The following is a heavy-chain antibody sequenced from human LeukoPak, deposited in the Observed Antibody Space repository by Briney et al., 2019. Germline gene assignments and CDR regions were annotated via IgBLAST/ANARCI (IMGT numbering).Heavy chain of an antibody. D-gene: IGHD4-17*01. J-gene: IGHJ4*02. CDR3: AKGLYGDYDGDY. CDR2: ISGSGGST. V-gene: IGHV3-23*01. CDR1: GFTFSSYA. Sequence: GGSLRLSCAASGFTFSSYAMTWVRQAPGKGLEWVSTISGSGGSTYYADSVKGRFTISRDNSKNTLYLQMNSLRVDDTAVYYCAKGLYGDYDGDYWGQGTLVTVSS.